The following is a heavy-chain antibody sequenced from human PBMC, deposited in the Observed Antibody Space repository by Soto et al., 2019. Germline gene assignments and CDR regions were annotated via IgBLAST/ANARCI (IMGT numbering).Heavy chain of an antibody. CDR1: GGSISSYY. CDR2: IYYSGST. Sequence: QVQLQESGPGLVKPSETLSLTCTVSGGSISSYYWSWIRQPPGKGLEWIGYIYYSGSTNYNPSLKSRVTISVDTSKNQFSLKLSSVTAADTAVYYCARRPGSAHAFDIWGQGTMVTVSS. V-gene: IGHV4-59*01. D-gene: IGHD3-10*01. CDR3: ARRPGSAHAFDI. J-gene: IGHJ3*02.